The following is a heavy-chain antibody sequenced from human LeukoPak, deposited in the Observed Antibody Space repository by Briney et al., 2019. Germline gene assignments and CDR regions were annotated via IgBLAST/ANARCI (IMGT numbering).Heavy chain of an antibody. V-gene: IGHV3-7*01. CDR3: ARGPMLRGVIIRRSKSGYFDY. Sequence: GGSLRLSCAASGFTFSSYWMSWVRQAPGKGLEWVANIKQDGSEKYYVDSVKGRFTISRDNAKNSLYLQMNSLRAEDTALYYCARGPMLRGVIIRRSKSGYFDYWGQGSLVTVSS. CDR1: GFTFSSYW. J-gene: IGHJ4*02. CDR2: IKQDGSEK. D-gene: IGHD3-10*01.